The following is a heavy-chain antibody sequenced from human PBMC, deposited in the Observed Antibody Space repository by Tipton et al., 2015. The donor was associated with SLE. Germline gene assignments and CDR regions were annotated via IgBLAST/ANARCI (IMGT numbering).Heavy chain of an antibody. J-gene: IGHJ6*02. CDR1: GGSITTYY. V-gene: IGHV4-4*07. CDR2: TSTTGST. CDR3: ARGVALNDGSYTYYYYGMDV. Sequence: TLSLTCSVSGGSITTYYWHWIRQPAGKGLECIGLTSTTGSTTFNPSLRSRVTMSRDTSKNQLSLKMTSMTAADTAVYSCARGVALNDGSYTYYYYGMDVWGQGTTVTISS. D-gene: IGHD1-26*01.